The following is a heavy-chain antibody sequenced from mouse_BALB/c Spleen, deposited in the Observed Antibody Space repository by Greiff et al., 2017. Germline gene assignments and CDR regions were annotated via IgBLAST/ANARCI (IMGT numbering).Heavy chain of an antibody. V-gene: IGHV5-17*02. CDR1: GFTFSSFG. CDR2: ISSGSSTI. J-gene: IGHJ1*01. Sequence: EVHLVESGGGLVQPGGSRKLSCAASGFTFSSFGMHWVRQAPEKGLEWVAYISSGSSTIYYADTVKGRFTISRDNPKNTLFLQMTSLRSEDTAMYYCARSWTDWYFDVWGAGTTVTVSS. CDR3: ARSWTDWYFDV.